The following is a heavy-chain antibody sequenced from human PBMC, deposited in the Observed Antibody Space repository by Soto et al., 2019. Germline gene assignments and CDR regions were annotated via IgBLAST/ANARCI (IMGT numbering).Heavy chain of an antibody. CDR2: ISGRGGTT. Sequence: EVQLLESGGGLVQPGRSLRLSCAASGFTFSNYAMSWVRQAPGQGLDCVSAISGRGGTTYYADAVKGRFTISRDNSKNTLFLQMNSLRAEDAAVYYCAKFFVETGSNSGWPWSFHYWGQGTLVTVSS. V-gene: IGHV3-23*01. J-gene: IGHJ4*02. CDR1: GFTFSNYA. D-gene: IGHD6-25*01. CDR3: AKFFVETGSNSGWPWSFHY.